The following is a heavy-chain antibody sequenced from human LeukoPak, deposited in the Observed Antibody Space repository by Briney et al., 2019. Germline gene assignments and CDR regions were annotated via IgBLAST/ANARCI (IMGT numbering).Heavy chain of an antibody. Sequence: GASAKVSCKASGYTFASYGISWGRQAPGQGLEWMGWISSDNGNTNYAQKFHGRVTLTTDTSTRTAYMELRSLRSGDTAVYYCARDHVIVAADSDYWGQGTLVTVSS. J-gene: IGHJ4*02. D-gene: IGHD2-15*01. CDR2: ISSDNGNT. CDR3: ARDHVIVAADSDY. CDR1: GYTFASYG. V-gene: IGHV1-18*01.